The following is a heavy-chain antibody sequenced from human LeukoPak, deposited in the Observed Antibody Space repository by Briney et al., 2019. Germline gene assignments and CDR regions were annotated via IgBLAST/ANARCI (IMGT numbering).Heavy chain of an antibody. D-gene: IGHD4-17*01. V-gene: IGHV3-73*01. CDR3: TRHWNGDYDWGKFDY. J-gene: IGHJ4*02. CDR2: IRSKANSYAT. CDR1: GFTFSGSA. Sequence: GGSLRLSCAASGFTFSGSAMHWVRQASGKGLEWVGRIRSKANSYATAYAAAGKDKLTIAREDSKKTEYLQMNRLKPEDTAVYYCTRHWNGDYDWGKFDYWGQGTLVTVSS.